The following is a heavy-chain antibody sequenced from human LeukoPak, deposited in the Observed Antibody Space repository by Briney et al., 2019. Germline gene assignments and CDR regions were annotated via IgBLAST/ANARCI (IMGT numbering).Heavy chain of an antibody. Sequence: GRSLRLSCAASGFTFSSYSMNWVRQAPGKGLEWVSYITFSSSIIYYADSVKGRFTISRDNAKNSLYLQMNSLRAEDTAVYYCARDRLHYGEYEKTFDYWGQGTLVSVSS. CDR1: GFTFSSYS. D-gene: IGHD4-17*01. CDR2: ITFSSSII. V-gene: IGHV3-48*01. J-gene: IGHJ4*02. CDR3: ARDRLHYGEYEKTFDY.